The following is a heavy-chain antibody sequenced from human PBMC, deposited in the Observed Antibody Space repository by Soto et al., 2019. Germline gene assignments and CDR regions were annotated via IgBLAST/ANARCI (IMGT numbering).Heavy chain of an antibody. CDR1: RFTFSDYS. CDR3: ARESPSSQWLPTRYFDY. CDR2: ISGGGETR. V-gene: IGHV3-48*01. Sequence: EVQLGESGGDLVQPGGSLRLSCAASRFTFSDYSMNWVRQAPGKGLAWGSYISGGGETRYYAYSVRGRFTIYRDNSKNTLFLQMNSLRSEDTAVYYCARESPSSQWLPTRYFDYWGKGTLVTVSS. D-gene: IGHD6-19*01. J-gene: IGHJ4*02.